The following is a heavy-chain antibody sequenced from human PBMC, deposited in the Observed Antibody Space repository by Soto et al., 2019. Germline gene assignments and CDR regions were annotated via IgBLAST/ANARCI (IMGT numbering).Heavy chain of an antibody. CDR3: AKSTLAAAGVPYHFDY. CDR2: ISGSGGST. CDR1: GFTFSSYA. Sequence: EVQLLESGGGLVQPGGSLRLSCAASGFTFSSYAMSWVRQAPGKGLEWVSAISGSGGSTYYADSVKGRFTISRDNSKNTLYLQMNSLRAEDTAVYYCAKSTLAAAGVPYHFDYWGQGTLVTVSS. V-gene: IGHV3-23*01. J-gene: IGHJ4*02. D-gene: IGHD6-13*01.